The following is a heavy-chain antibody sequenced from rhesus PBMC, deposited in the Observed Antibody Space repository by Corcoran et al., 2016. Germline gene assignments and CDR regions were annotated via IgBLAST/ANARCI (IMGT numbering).Heavy chain of an antibody. V-gene: IGHV4-169*01. D-gene: IGHD2-2*01. CDR1: GCSISSAY. J-gene: IGHJ4*01. Sequence: QLQLPESGPGLVKPSETLSVTCAVSGCSISSAYWRWIRPPPGKGLEWIGRIYGSGSSTNYNPSLKSRVTLSVDTSKNHLSLKLSSVTAADTAVYYCARQGIGLPLDYWGQGVLVTVSS. CDR3: ARQGIGLPLDY. CDR2: IYGSGSST.